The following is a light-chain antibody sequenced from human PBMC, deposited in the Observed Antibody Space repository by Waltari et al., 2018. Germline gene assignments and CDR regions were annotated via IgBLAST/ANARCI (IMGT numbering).Light chain of an antibody. J-gene: IGKJ2*01. CDR3: MQALQTPYT. Sequence: DIVMTQSPLSLPVTPGEPASISCRSSQSLLHSNGYNYLDWYLQKPGQSPQLLVYLGSNRDSGVTKRFSGSGSGTDFTLKISRVEAEDVXVYYCMQALQTPYTFGQGTKLEIK. CDR1: QSLLHSNGYNY. CDR2: LGS. V-gene: IGKV2-28*01.